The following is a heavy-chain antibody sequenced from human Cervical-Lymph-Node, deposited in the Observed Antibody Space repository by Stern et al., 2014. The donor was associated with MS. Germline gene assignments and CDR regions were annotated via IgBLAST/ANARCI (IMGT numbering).Heavy chain of an antibody. CDR2: INPKSGGT. J-gene: IGHJ5*02. Sequence: QVQLVESGAEVEKPGASVKVSCKASGYIFTDYYLHWVRQAPGQGLEWMGRINPKSGGTSYAQSFQGRVTLTRDTSITTAYMDLSRLTSDGTAVYYCTRALRIADRPSPGGHWFDPWGQGTLVIVSS. CDR1: GYIFTDYY. V-gene: IGHV1-2*02. CDR3: TRALRIADRPSPGGHWFDP. D-gene: IGHD6-6*01.